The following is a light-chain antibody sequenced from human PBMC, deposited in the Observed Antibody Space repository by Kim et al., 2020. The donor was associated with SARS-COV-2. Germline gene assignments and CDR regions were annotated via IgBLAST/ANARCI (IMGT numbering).Light chain of an antibody. V-gene: IGLV3-27*01. CDR1: VLAKKY. J-gene: IGLJ3*02. CDR2: KDS. CDR3: YSAADNNLGV. Sequence: VSPGQTARITCSGDVLAKKYARWFQQKPGQAPVLVIYKDSERPSGIPERFSGSSSGTTVTLSISGAQVEDEADYYCYSAADNNLGVFGGGTKLTVL.